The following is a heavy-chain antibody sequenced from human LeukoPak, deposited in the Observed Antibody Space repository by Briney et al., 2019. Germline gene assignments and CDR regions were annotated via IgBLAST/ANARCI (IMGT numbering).Heavy chain of an antibody. CDR1: GFTFSSYA. CDR3: ATEARQVSGIVSARDY. Sequence: GGSLRLSCAASGFTFSSYAMSWVRQAPGKGLEWVSAICGSGDSTYYADSVKGRFTISRDNSKNMLYLQMSSLRAEDTAVYYCATEARQVSGIVSARDYWGQGTLVTVSS. CDR2: ICGSGDST. J-gene: IGHJ4*02. D-gene: IGHD6-13*01. V-gene: IGHV3-23*01.